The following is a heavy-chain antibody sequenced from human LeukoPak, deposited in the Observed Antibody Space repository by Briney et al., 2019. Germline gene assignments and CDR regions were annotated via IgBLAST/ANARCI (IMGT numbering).Heavy chain of an antibody. D-gene: IGHD2-21*02. CDR2: INHSGNT. CDR3: ARGGFYCGGDCYVDN. CDR1: GGSFSVYY. J-gene: IGHJ4*02. V-gene: IGHV4-34*01. Sequence: SETLSLTCAVYGGSFSVYYWSWIRQPPGKGLEWIGEINHSGNTNYNPSLKSRVTISVDTSKNQFSLKLSSVTAADTAVYYCARGGFYCGGDCYVDNWGQGNLVTVSS.